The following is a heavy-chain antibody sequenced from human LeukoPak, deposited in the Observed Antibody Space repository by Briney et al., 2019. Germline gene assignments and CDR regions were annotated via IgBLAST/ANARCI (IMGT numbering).Heavy chain of an antibody. Sequence: ASVKVSCKASGYIFTDYYIHWVRQAPGQGLEWMGWINPNTGGTNFAQKFQGRVTLTRDTSITTAYMELSSLRSDDSAVYYCARGEHPRYSSSWFDYGSTWGQGTLVTVPS. D-gene: IGHD6-13*01. CDR3: ARGEHPRYSSSWFDYGST. CDR2: INPNTGGT. J-gene: IGHJ5*02. V-gene: IGHV1-2*02. CDR1: GYIFTDYY.